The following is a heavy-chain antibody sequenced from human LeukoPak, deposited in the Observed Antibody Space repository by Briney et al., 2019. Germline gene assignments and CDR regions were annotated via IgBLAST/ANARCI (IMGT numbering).Heavy chain of an antibody. CDR1: GFTFSNYG. CDR3: ARATSMGYFDY. CDR2: ISYDGSNK. Sequence: PGGSLRLSCAASGFTFSNYGMHWVRQAPGKGLEWVAVISYDGSNKYYADSVKGRFTISRDNSKNTLYLQMNSLRAEDTAVYYCARATSMGYFDYWRQGTLVTVSS. D-gene: IGHD3-16*01. J-gene: IGHJ4*02. V-gene: IGHV3-30*03.